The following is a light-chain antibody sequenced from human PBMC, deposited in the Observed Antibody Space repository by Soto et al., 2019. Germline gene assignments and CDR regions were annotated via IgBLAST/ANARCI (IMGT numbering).Light chain of an antibody. CDR2: EVN. V-gene: IGLV2-8*01. J-gene: IGLJ2*01. CDR1: SSDVGGFKY. CDR3: SAYAGLSTVL. Sequence: QSALTQPPSASGSPGQSVTISCTGTSSDVGGFKYVSWYQQKSGKAPKLILYEVNERPSGVPDRFSGSKSDNTASLTVSGLQAEDEADDYCSAYAGLSTVLFGGGTKLTVL.